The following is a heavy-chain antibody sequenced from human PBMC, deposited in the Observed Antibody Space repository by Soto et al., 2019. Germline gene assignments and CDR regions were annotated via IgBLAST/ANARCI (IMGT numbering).Heavy chain of an antibody. D-gene: IGHD4-17*01. Sequence: PSETLSLTCAVSGGSISSSNWWSWDRQPPGKGLEWIGEIYHSGSTNYNPSLKSRVTISVDKSKNQFSLKLSSVTAADTAVYYCARVWTTVTNWFDPWGQGTLVTVSS. CDR3: ARVWTTVTNWFDP. CDR1: GGSISSSNW. CDR2: IYHSGST. V-gene: IGHV4-4*02. J-gene: IGHJ5*02.